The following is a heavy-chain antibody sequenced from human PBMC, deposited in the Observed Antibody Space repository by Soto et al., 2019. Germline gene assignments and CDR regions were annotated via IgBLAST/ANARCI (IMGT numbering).Heavy chain of an antibody. J-gene: IGHJ6*02. Sequence: PXETLPLTCTGSGFSISSYYWSWIRQPPGKGLEWIGYIYYSGSTNYNPSLKSRVTISVDTSKNQVSLKLSSVTAADTAVYYCAAAGYYYYCMDVWGQGPTLTVS. CDR3: AAAGYYYYCMDV. V-gene: IGHV4-59*01. CDR2: IYYSGST. CDR1: GFSISSYY. D-gene: IGHD6-13*01.